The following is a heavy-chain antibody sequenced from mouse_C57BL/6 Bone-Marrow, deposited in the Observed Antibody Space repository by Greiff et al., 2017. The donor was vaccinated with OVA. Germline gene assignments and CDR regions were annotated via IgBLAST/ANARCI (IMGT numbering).Heavy chain of an antibody. CDR2: ISDGGSYT. CDR1: GFTFSSYA. Sequence: EVQVVESGGGLVKPGGSLKLSCAASGFTFSSYAMSWVRQTPEKRLEWVATISDGGSYTYYPDNVKGRFTISRDNAKNTLYLQMSSLKSEDTAMYYCARRVAPHYYAMDYWGQGTSVTVSS. CDR3: ARRVAPHYYAMDY. J-gene: IGHJ4*01. D-gene: IGHD1-1*01. V-gene: IGHV5-4*03.